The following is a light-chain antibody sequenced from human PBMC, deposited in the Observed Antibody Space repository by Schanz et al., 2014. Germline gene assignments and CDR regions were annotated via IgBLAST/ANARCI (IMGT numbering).Light chain of an antibody. CDR1: QSFSSN. J-gene: IGKJ1*01. Sequence: EIVMTQSPGTLSVSPGERATLSCRASQSFSSNLAWYQQKRGQAPRLLIHGASTRATDIPARFSGSGSGTEFTLTISSLQSEDFAVYYCQQYGSSLWTFGQGTKVEIK. V-gene: IGKV3-15*01. CDR2: GAS. CDR3: QQYGSSLWT.